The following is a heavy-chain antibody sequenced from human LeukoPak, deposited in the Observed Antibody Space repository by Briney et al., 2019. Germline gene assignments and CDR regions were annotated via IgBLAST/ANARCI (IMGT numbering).Heavy chain of an antibody. CDR3: ARGRPTSYDFWSGYHPPFDY. D-gene: IGHD3-3*01. V-gene: IGHV4-34*01. CDR2: INHSGST. CDR1: GGSFSGYC. J-gene: IGHJ4*02. Sequence: SETLSLTCAVYGGSFSGYCWSWIRQPPGKGLEWIGEINHSGSTNYNPSLKSRVTISVDTSKNQFSLKLSSVTAADTAVYYCARGRPTSYDFWSGYHPPFDYWGQGTLVTVSS.